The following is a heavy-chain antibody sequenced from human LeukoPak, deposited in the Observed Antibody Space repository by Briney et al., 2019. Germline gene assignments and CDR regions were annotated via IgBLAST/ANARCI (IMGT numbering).Heavy chain of an antibody. D-gene: IGHD3-22*01. CDR2: NNHSGST. CDR1: GGSFSGYY. V-gene: IGHV4-34*01. Sequence: SETLSLTCAVYGGSFSGYYWSWIRQPPGKGLEWIGENNHSGSTNYNPSLKSRVTISVDTSKNLFSLKLSSVTAADTAVYYCARRDPWYYYDSSGYNYWGQGTLVTVSS. CDR3: ARRDPWYYYDSSGYNY. J-gene: IGHJ4*02.